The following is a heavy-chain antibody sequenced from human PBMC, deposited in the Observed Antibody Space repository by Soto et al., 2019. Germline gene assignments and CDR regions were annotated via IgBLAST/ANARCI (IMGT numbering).Heavy chain of an antibody. D-gene: IGHD5-12*01. J-gene: IGHJ4*02. V-gene: IGHV4-59*01. CDR3: VRERRDGYKHYFDY. Sequence: QVQLQESGPGLVKPSETLSLMCTVSGGSISSSYWSWIRQPPGKGLEWIGYIYYSGSTNYNPTLKGRVTISVDTSKNQFSLKLSSVTAADTAVYYCVRERRDGYKHYFDYWGQGTLVTVSS. CDR1: GGSISSSY. CDR2: IYYSGST.